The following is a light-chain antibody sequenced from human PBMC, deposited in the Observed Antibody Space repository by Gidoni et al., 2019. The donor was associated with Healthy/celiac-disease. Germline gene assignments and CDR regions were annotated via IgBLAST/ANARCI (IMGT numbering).Light chain of an antibody. J-gene: IGKJ3*01. CDR3: QQYGSSRFT. CDR2: GAS. V-gene: IGKV3-20*01. CDR1: QSVSSSY. Sequence: VLTQSPGTLSLSPGERATLSCRASQSVSSSYLAWYQQKPGQAPRLLIYGASSRATGIPDRFSGSGSGTDFTLTISRLEPEDFAVYYCQQYGSSRFTFGPGTKVDIK.